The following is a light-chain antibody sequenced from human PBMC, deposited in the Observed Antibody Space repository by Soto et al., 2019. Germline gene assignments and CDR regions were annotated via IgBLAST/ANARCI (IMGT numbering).Light chain of an antibody. CDR3: QQYGSSSRT. J-gene: IGKJ1*01. CDR1: RSLRSSY. Sequence: EIVWTQSPGTLSWSPGERATLSCRAMRSLRSSYLSCYQHKPGQAPRLLSYGASTRATGVPDRFSGGGSGTDFDLAINRLETEEFAVYYCQQYGSSSRTFGQGTKVEIK. CDR2: GAS. V-gene: IGKV3-20*01.